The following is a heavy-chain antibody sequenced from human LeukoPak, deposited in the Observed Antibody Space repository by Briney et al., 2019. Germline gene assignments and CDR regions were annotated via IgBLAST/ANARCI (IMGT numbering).Heavy chain of an antibody. V-gene: IGHV3-7*03. CDR3: ASHSSSWYFGY. CDR2: IKQDGGEK. J-gene: IGHJ4*02. CDR1: GFTFSSYW. D-gene: IGHD6-13*01. Sequence: SGGSLRLSCAASGFTFSSYWMSWVRQAPGKGLEWVANIKQDGGEKYYVDSVKGRFTISRDNAKNSLYLQMNSLRAEDTAVYYCASHSSSWYFGYWGQGTLVTVSS.